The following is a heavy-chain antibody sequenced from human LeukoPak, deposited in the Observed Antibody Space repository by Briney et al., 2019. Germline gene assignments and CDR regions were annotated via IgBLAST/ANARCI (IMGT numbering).Heavy chain of an antibody. D-gene: IGHD1-26*01. CDR1: GGSISSGGYS. Sequence: PSQTLSLTCAVSGGSISSGGYSWSWIRQPPGKGLEWIGYIYHSGSTYYNPSLKSRVTISVDRSKNQFSLKLSSVTAADTAVYYCARTTPRADAFDIWGQGTMATVSS. V-gene: IGHV4-30-2*01. J-gene: IGHJ3*02. CDR2: IYHSGST. CDR3: ARTTPRADAFDI.